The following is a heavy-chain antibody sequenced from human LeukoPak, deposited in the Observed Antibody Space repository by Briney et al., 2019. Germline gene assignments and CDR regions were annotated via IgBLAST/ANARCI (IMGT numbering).Heavy chain of an antibody. Sequence: PGGSLRLSCAASGFAFSSFEMNWVRQAPGKGLEWVSYISSSGSTKYYADSVKGRFTISRDNAKNSLYLQMNSLRAEDTAVYYCARKYDLWRFDYWGQGTLVTVSS. D-gene: IGHD3-3*01. CDR1: GFAFSSFE. J-gene: IGHJ4*02. V-gene: IGHV3-48*03. CDR2: ISSSGSTK. CDR3: ARKYDLWRFDY.